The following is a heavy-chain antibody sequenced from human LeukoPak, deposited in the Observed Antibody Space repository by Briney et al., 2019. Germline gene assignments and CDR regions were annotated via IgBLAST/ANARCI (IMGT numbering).Heavy chain of an antibody. CDR2: IRYDGSNK. Sequence: GGSLRLSCAASGFTFSSYGMHWVRQAPGKGLEWVAFIRYDGSNKYYADSVKGRFTISRDNSKNTLYLQMNSLRAEDTAVYYCATQMVGATTIDPWGQGTLVTVSS. J-gene: IGHJ5*02. V-gene: IGHV3-30*02. CDR3: ATQMVGATTIDP. CDR1: GFTFSSYG. D-gene: IGHD1-26*01.